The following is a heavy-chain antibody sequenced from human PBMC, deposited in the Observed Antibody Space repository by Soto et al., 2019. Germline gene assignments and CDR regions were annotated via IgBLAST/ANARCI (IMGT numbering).Heavy chain of an antibody. CDR2: IYYSGST. D-gene: IGHD4-17*01. CDR3: ASDATVIPTSSD. V-gene: IGHV4-39*01. J-gene: IGHJ4*02. Sequence: SETLSLTCTVSGGSISSSSYYWGWIRQPPGKGLEWIGSIYYSGSTYYNPSLKSRVTISVDTSKNQFSLKLSSVTAADTAVYYCASDATVIPTSSDWGQGTLVTVSS. CDR1: GGSISSSSYY.